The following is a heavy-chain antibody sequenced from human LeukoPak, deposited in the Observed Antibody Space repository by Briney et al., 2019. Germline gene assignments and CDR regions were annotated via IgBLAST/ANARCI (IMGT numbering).Heavy chain of an antibody. D-gene: IGHD3-22*01. CDR3: ARYRLYDSSGYYFDY. CDR1: GDTFTSYA. V-gene: IGHV1-18*01. J-gene: IGHJ4*02. CDR2: ISAYNGNT. Sequence: ASVKVSCKASGDTFTSYAITWVRQAPGQGLEWMGWISAYNGNTNYAQQLQGRVTMTTDTSTSTAYMELRSLRSDDTAVYYCARYRLYDSSGYYFDYWGQGTLVTVSS.